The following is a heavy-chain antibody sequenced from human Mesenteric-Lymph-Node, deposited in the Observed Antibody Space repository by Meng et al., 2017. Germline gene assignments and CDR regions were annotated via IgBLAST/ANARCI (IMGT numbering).Heavy chain of an antibody. D-gene: IGHD3-10*01. CDR1: GGTFSSYA. V-gene: IGHV1-69*13. CDR3: ARVRITMVRGVIRPEYWYGMDV. CDR2: IIPIFGTA. Sequence: SVKVSYKASGGTFSSYAISWVRQAPGQGLEWMGGIIPIFGTANYAQKFQGRVTITADESTSTAYMELSSLRSEDTAVYYCARVRITMVRGVIRPEYWYGMDVWGQGTTVTVSS. J-gene: IGHJ6*02.